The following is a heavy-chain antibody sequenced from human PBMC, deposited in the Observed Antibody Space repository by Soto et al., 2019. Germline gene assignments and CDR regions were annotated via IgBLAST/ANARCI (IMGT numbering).Heavy chain of an antibody. CDR3: ARTPSYQLLPRNWFEP. Sequence: QVQLVQSGTEVKKPGASVKVSCKASGYTFTSYDINWVRQATGQGLEWMGWMNPNSGNTGYAQKFQGRVTMTRNTSISTAYMELSSLRSEDTGVHYCARTPSYQLLPRNWFEPWGQGTLVTVFS. CDR1: GYTFTSYD. V-gene: IGHV1-8*01. D-gene: IGHD2-2*01. J-gene: IGHJ5*02. CDR2: MNPNSGNT.